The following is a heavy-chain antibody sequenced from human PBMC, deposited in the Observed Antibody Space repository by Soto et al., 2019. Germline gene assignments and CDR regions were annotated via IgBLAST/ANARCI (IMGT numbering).Heavy chain of an antibody. V-gene: IGHV1-18*01. CDR1: GYTFTSYG. J-gene: IGHJ4*02. D-gene: IGHD3-22*01. CDR2: ISAYNGNT. CDR3: ARGRYYYDSSGYYSHLDY. Sequence: GASVKVSCKASGYTFTSYGISWVRQAPGQGLEWVGWISAYNGNTNYAQKLQGRVTMTTDTSTSTAYMELRSLRSDDTAVYYCARGRYYYDSSGYYSHLDYWGQGTLVTVSS.